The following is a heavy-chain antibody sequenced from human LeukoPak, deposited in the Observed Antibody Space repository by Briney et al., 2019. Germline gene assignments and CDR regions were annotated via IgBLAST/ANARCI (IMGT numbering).Heavy chain of an antibody. CDR3: ARLGYKASLDYYYGMDV. CDR1: GGSFSGYY. Sequence: PSETLSLTCAVYGGSFSGYYWSWIRQPPGKGLEWVGEINHSGGTNYNPSLKSRVTISVDTSKNQFSLKLSSVTAADTAVYYCARLGYKASLDYYYGMDVWGQGTTVTVSS. V-gene: IGHV4-34*01. J-gene: IGHJ6*02. D-gene: IGHD5-24*01. CDR2: INHSGGT.